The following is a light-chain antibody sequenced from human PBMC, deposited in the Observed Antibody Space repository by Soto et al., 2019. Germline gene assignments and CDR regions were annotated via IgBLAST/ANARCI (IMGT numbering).Light chain of an antibody. CDR2: KIS. CDR1: QILVDRDGNTY. Sequence: DVVMTQSPLSLPVTLGQPASISCSSSQILVDRDGNTYFNWYQRRPGQPPRRLIYKISYRDSGVPDRFSGSGSGTYFTLKISRVEAEDVGFYYCMQGTLWPWTFGQGTNVEIK. CDR3: MQGTLWPWT. V-gene: IGKV2-30*01. J-gene: IGKJ1*01.